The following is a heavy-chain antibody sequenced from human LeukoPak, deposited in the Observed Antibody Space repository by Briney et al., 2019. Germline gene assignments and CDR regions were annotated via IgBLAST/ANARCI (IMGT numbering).Heavy chain of an antibody. D-gene: IGHD3-10*01. J-gene: IGHJ4*02. V-gene: IGHV3-49*04. CDR3: TGHGSGALGEY. Sequence: GGSLRLSCTASGLTFDDYAMTWVRQAPGKGLEWVGFIRRNVNGGTTDYAASVKGRFTISRDDSRSIVYLQMNSLQPEDTAVYFCTGHGSGALGEYWGQGTLVTVSS. CDR1: GLTFDDYA. CDR2: IRRNVNGGTT.